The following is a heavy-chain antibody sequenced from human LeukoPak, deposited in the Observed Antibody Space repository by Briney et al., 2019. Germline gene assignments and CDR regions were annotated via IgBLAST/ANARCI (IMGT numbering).Heavy chain of an antibody. Sequence: ASVKVSCKASGYTFTGYYMHWVRQAPGQGLEWMGWINPNSGGTNYAQKFQGRVTMTRDTPISTAYMELSRLRSDDTAVYYCARDRFGVVITPSYYFDYWGQGTLVTVSS. J-gene: IGHJ4*02. CDR1: GYTFTGYY. CDR2: INPNSGGT. V-gene: IGHV1-2*02. D-gene: IGHD3-3*01. CDR3: ARDRFGVVITPSYYFDY.